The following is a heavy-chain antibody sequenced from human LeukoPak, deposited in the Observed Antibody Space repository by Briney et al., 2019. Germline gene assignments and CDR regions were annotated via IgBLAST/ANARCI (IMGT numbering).Heavy chain of an antibody. V-gene: IGHV3-23*01. J-gene: IGHJ4*02. CDR2: ISGSGGT. CDR1: GFTFNSYD. D-gene: IGHD5-24*01. CDR3: AKDYSAYNYLADFDY. Sequence: PGGSLRLSCAASGFTFNSYDMSWVRQAPGKGLEWVSAISGSGGTYYSESVKGGFTVSRDNSNNTLYLQMDGMRAEDTAVYYCAKDYSAYNYLADFDYWGQGTLVTVSS.